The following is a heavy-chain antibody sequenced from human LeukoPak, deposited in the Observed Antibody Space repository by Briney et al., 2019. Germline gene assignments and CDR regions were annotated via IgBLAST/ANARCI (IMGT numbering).Heavy chain of an antibody. CDR3: ARDAKYYYGSRTFFFFEY. J-gene: IGHJ4*02. CDR2: IDTSGTT. CDR1: GGSFTSYY. Sequence: SETLSLTCTVSGGSFTSYYWSWIRQPAGKGLEWIGHIDTSGTTNYNPSLKSRVTMSTDTSKNQFSLKLSSVTAADTAIYYCARDAKYYYGSRTFFFFEYWGQGTLLTVSS. D-gene: IGHD3-10*01. V-gene: IGHV4-4*07.